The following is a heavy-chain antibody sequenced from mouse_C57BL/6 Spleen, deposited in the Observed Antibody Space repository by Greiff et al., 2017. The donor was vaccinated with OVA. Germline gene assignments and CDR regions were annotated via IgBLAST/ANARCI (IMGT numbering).Heavy chain of an antibody. CDR3: ARELRED. V-gene: IGHV1-50*01. D-gene: IGHD1-1*01. CDR1: GYTFTSYW. CDR2: IDPSDSYT. J-gene: IGHJ3*01. Sequence: QVQLKQPGAELVKPGASVKLSCKASGYTFTSYWMQWVNQRPGQGLEWIGEIDPSDSYTNYNQKFKGKATLTVDTSSSTAYMQLSSLTSEDSAVYYCARELREDWGQGTLVTVSA.